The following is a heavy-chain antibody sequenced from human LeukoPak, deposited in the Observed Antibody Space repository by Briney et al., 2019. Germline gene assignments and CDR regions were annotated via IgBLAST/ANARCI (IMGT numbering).Heavy chain of an antibody. CDR1: GGSFSGYY. Sequence: SETLSLTCAVYGGSFSGYYWSWIRRPPGKGLEWIGEINHSGSTNYNPSLKSRVTISVDTSKNQFSLKLSSVTAADTAVYYCARGWSGYYRLFDYWGQGTLVTVSS. J-gene: IGHJ4*02. D-gene: IGHD3-3*01. CDR2: INHSGST. V-gene: IGHV4-34*01. CDR3: ARGWSGYYRLFDY.